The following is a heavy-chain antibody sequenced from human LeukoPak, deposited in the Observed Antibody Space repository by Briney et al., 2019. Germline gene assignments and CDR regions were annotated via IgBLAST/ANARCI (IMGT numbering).Heavy chain of an antibody. D-gene: IGHD3-10*01. J-gene: IGHJ4*02. CDR2: IKSKTDGATT. CDR1: GITFSNAW. CDR3: TTDYFGSGNF. Sequence: KSGGSLRLSCAASGITFSNAWMSWVRQAPGKGLEWVGRIKSKTDGATTDYAAPVKGRFTISRDDSKNTLYLQMNSLKTEDTAVYYCTTDYFGSGNFWGQGTLVTASS. V-gene: IGHV3-15*01.